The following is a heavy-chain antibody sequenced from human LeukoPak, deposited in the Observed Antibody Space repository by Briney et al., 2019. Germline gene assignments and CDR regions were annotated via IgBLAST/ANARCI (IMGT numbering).Heavy chain of an antibody. D-gene: IGHD4-17*01. CDR3: ARDLTPAYGADPNDAFDI. CDR1: GGSISSYY. J-gene: IGHJ3*02. V-gene: IGHV4-39*07. Sequence: PSETLSLTCTVSGGSISSYYWGWLRQPPGKGLEWIGSIYYSGSTYYNPSLKSRVTISVDTSKNQFSLKLSSVTAADTAVYYCARDLTPAYGADPNDAFDIWGQGTMVTVSS. CDR2: IYYSGST.